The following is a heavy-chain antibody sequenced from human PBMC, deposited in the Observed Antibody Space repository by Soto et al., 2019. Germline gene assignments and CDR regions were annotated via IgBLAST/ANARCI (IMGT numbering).Heavy chain of an antibody. Sequence: QVQLVQSGAGVKKPGSSVKVSCKASGGTFSSYAIDWVRQAPGQGLEWMGGIIPLFGTANYAQKFQGKITITADESTSTVYMELRSLRSEDTAVYYCARGVHYDSSGYYYFYWGQGTLVTVSS. D-gene: IGHD3-22*01. CDR3: ARGVHYDSSGYYYFY. V-gene: IGHV1-69*01. CDR1: GGTFSSYA. CDR2: IIPLFGTA. J-gene: IGHJ4*02.